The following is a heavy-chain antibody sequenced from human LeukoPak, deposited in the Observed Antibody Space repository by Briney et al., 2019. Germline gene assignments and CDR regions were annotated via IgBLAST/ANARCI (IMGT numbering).Heavy chain of an antibody. D-gene: IGHD5-18*01. V-gene: IGHV3-48*03. Sequence: PGGSLRLSCAASGFTFSSYEMNWVRQAPGKGLEWVSYISSSGSTIYYADSVKGRFTISRDNAKNSLYLQMNSLRAEDTAVYYCARDLRRGYSYGYYMDVWGKGTTVTVSS. CDR1: GFTFSSYE. CDR2: ISSSGSTI. J-gene: IGHJ6*03. CDR3: ARDLRRGYSYGYYMDV.